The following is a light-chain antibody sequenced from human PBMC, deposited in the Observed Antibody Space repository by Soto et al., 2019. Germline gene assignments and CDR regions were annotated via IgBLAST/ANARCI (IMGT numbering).Light chain of an antibody. Sequence: EIVLTQSPATLSLSPGESATLSCRASQSISTYLAWYQQKPGQAPRRLIYDASKRTTDIPARFSGSGSGTGFTPTISSLEPEDVAVYYCQHRDNWPPGATFGGGTKVEIK. CDR1: QSISTY. V-gene: IGKV3-11*01. CDR3: QHRDNWPPGAT. J-gene: IGKJ4*01. CDR2: DAS.